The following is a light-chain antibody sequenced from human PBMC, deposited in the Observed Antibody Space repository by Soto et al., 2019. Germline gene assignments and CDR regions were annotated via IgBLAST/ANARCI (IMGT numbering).Light chain of an antibody. CDR3: QQYGSSPGA. CDR1: QSVSSSY. J-gene: IGKJ1*01. Sequence: EMVLTQSPGTRSWSPGERATLSCRASQSVSSSYLAWYQQKPGQAPRLLIYGASSRATGIPDRFSGSGSGTDFTLTISRLEPEDFAVYYCQQYGSSPGAFGQGTKVDIK. V-gene: IGKV3-20*01. CDR2: GAS.